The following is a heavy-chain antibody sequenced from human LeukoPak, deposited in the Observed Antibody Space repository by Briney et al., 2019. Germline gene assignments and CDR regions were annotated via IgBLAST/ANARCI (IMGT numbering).Heavy chain of an antibody. CDR2: IIPIFGTA. J-gene: IGHJ4*02. Sequence: SVKVSCKASGGTFSSYAISWVRQAPGQGLEWMGRIIPIFGTANYAQKFQGRVTITADKSTSTAYMELSSLGSEDTAVYYCARDRPVTTGGGFDYWGQGTLVTVSS. CDR3: ARDRPVTTGGGFDY. CDR1: GGTFSSYA. D-gene: IGHD4-17*01. V-gene: IGHV1-69*06.